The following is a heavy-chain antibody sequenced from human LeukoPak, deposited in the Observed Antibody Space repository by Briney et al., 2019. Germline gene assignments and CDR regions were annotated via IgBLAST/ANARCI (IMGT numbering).Heavy chain of an antibody. CDR3: AGHDSSGTYFQH. J-gene: IGHJ1*01. CDR1: GVSITSEIW. V-gene: IGHV4-4*02. CDR2: IHHGGTT. D-gene: IGHD3-22*01. Sequence: SETLSLTCTVSGVSITSEIWWSWVRQPPGKGLEWIGEIHHGGTTAFKPSLKSRVSMSVDTSKNHFSLRLSSVTAADTAVYYCAGHDSSGTYFQHWGQGTLVTVSS.